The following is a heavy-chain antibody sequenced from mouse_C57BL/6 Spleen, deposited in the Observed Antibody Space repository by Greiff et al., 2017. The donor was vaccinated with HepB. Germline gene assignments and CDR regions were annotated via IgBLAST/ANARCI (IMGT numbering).Heavy chain of an antibody. D-gene: IGHD2-4*01. J-gene: IGHJ3*01. CDR3: ASPICYEGAWFAY. CDR2: IYPRSGNT. Sequence: QVQLQQSGAELARPGASVKLSCKASGYTFTSYGISWVKQRTGQGLEWIGEIYPRSGNTYYNEKFKGKATLTADKSSSTAYMELRSLTSEDSAVYFCASPICYEGAWFAYWGQGTLVTVSA. CDR1: GYTFTSYG. V-gene: IGHV1-81*01.